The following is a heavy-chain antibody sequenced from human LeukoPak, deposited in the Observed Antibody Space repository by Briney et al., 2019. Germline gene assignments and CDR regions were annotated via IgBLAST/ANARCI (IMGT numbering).Heavy chain of an antibody. D-gene: IGHD3-22*01. CDR3: ASSFEDYYDPSGYFR. J-gene: IGHJ4*02. CDR1: GYSISSGFY. CDR2: IYHSVST. Sequence: PSQTLSLTCAVSGYSISSGFYWGWIRQPPGKGLEWIGSIYHSVSTYYNPSLKSRVTISVDTSKNQFSLKLTSVTAADTAVYYCASSFEDYYDPSGYFRWGQGTRVRVSS. V-gene: IGHV4-38-2*01.